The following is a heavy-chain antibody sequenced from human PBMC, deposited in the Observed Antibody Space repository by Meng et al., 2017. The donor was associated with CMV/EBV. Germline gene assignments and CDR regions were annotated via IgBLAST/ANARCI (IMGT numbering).Heavy chain of an antibody. D-gene: IGHD2-2*01. J-gene: IGHJ4*02. V-gene: IGHV4-34*01. Sequence: SGYYWSWIRQHPGKRLEWIGEINHSGSTNYNPSLKSRVTISVDTSKNQFSLKLSSVTAADTAVYYCARGWGADIVVVPAAQKIFDYWGQGTLVTVSS. CDR1: SGYY. CDR3: ARGWGADIVVVPAAQKIFDY. CDR2: INHSGST.